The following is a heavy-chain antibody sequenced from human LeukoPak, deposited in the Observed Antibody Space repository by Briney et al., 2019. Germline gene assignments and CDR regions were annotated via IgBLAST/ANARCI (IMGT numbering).Heavy chain of an antibody. V-gene: IGHV4-59*01. D-gene: IGHD3-16*01. Sequence: PSETLSLTCTVSGASISSSYWSWIRQPPGKGLEWIGYIYYSGSTNYNPSLKSRVTISLATSKSQFSLKLTSVTAADTAVYYCARAPIPYDRSRTDYRFDPWGQGTLVTVAS. CDR2: IYYSGST. CDR1: GASISSSY. J-gene: IGHJ5*02. CDR3: ARAPIPYDRSRTDYRFDP.